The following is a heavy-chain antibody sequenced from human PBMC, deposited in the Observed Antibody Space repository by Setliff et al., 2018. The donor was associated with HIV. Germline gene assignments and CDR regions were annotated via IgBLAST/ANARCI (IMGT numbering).Heavy chain of an antibody. J-gene: IGHJ3*01. D-gene: IGHD3-10*01. V-gene: IGHV4-30-4*01. Sequence: SETLSLTCSVSGASVTSRDYYWSWIRQPPGKGLEWIGYIFNSESNFYNPSLRSRITISDDTSTNQFSLRLSSVTVADTAIYFCARAVITMDYPGGDAFDVWGQGTLVTVSS. CDR3: ARAVITMDYPGGDAFDV. CDR1: GASVTSRDYY. CDR2: IFNSESN.